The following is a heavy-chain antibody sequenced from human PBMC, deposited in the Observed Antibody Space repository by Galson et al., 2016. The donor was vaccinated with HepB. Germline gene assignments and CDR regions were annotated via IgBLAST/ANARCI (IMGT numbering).Heavy chain of an antibody. Sequence: SETLSLTCAVSGGSVSSDTWWSRVRQPPGKGLEWIGEVYHSGSTHYNPALKTRIIISVDSSQNEISLKMTSVTAADTAVYYCAKNGPVHHGGWYFGLWGRGTLVTVSS. CDR3: AKNGPVHHGGWYFGL. J-gene: IGHJ2*01. CDR1: GGSVSSDTW. D-gene: IGHD1-14*01. V-gene: IGHV4-4*02. CDR2: VYHSGST.